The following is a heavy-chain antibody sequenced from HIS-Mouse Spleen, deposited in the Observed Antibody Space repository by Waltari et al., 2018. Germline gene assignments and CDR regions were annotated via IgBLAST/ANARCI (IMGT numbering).Heavy chain of an antibody. Sequence: QVQLQQWGAGLLKPSATLSLTCAVYGGSFSGYYWSWIRQPLGKGLEWIGEINHSGSTNYNPSLKSRVTISVDTSKNQFSLKLSSVTAADTAVYYCARRRIGYYFDYWGQGTLVTVSS. CDR3: ARRRIGYYFDY. D-gene: IGHD3-10*01. CDR2: INHSGST. V-gene: IGHV4-34*01. J-gene: IGHJ4*02. CDR1: GGSFSGYY.